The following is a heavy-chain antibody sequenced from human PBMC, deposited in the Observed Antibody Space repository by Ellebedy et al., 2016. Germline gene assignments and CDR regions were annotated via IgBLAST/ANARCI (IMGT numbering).Heavy chain of an antibody. CDR2: INAGNGNT. V-gene: IGHV1-3*01. Sequence: ASVKVSCKASGYTFTTYAMHWVRQAPGQRLERMGWINAGNGNTKYSQKFQGRVTITRDTSASTAYMELSSLRSEDTAVYYCARHGDYGGIGDYWGQGTLVTVSS. CDR3: ARHGDYGGIGDY. J-gene: IGHJ4*02. CDR1: GYTFTTYA. D-gene: IGHD4-23*01.